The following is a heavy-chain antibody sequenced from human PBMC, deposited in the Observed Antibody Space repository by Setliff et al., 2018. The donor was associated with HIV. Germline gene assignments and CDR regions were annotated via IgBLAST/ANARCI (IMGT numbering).Heavy chain of an antibody. Sequence: PSETLSLTCTVSGDSISSGGFYCNWFRQHPEKGLEWIGWIHYSGRTNFNPSLRSRATISFDTSKNQFSLNLTSVTAADTAVYYCARAPFRGGSFGWFDPWGQGTLVTVSS. CDR3: ARAPFRGGSFGWFDP. V-gene: IGHV4-31*03. CDR2: IHYSGRT. CDR1: GDSISSGGFY. D-gene: IGHD2-15*01. J-gene: IGHJ5*02.